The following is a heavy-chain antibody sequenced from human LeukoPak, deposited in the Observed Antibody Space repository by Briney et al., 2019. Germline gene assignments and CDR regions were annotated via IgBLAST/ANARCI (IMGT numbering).Heavy chain of an antibody. V-gene: IGHV1-18*01. CDR2: ISAYNGNT. Sequence: ASVKVSCKASGYTFTNYGISWGRQAHGPGLEWMGWISAYNGNTNYAQKLQGRVTMTTDTSTSTAYMELRSLRSDDTAVYYCARTYGDNAEYFQHWGQGTLVTVSS. CDR3: ARTYGDNAEYFQH. D-gene: IGHD4-17*01. J-gene: IGHJ1*01. CDR1: GYTFTNYG.